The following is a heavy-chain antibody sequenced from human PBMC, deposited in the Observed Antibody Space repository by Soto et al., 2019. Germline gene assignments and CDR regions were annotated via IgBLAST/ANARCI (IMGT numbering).Heavy chain of an antibody. V-gene: IGHV1-3*01. CDR3: ARSSSRADYRFYYYYGMDV. D-gene: IGHD3-16*02. Sequence: ASVKVSCKASGYTFTSYAMHWVRQAPGQRLEWMGWINAGNGNTKYSQKFQGRVTITRDTSAGTAYMELSGLRSEDTAVYYCARSSSRADYRFYYYYGMDVWGRGTTVTVSS. J-gene: IGHJ6*02. CDR1: GYTFTSYA. CDR2: INAGNGNT.